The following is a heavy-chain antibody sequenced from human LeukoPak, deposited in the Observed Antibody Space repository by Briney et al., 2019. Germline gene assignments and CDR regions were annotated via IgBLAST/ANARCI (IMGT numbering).Heavy chain of an antibody. CDR2: ISYDGSNK. CDR3: ARDLGVESSGYYFDY. Sequence: GGSLRLSCAASGFTFSSYAMHWVRQAPGKGLEWVAVISYDGSNKYYADSVKGRFTISRDNSKNTLYLQMNSLRAEDTAVYYCARDLGVESSGYYFDYWGQGTLVTVSS. J-gene: IGHJ4*02. V-gene: IGHV3-30-3*01. D-gene: IGHD3-22*01. CDR1: GFTFSSYA.